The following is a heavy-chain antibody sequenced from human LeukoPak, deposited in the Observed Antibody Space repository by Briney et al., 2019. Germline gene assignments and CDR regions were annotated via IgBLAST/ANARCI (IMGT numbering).Heavy chain of an antibody. CDR3: AKDVGEYGNSPIDY. D-gene: IGHD3-10*01. CDR1: GFTFSSYA. CDR2: ISGSGGST. J-gene: IGHJ4*02. V-gene: IGHV3-23*01. Sequence: QPGGSLRLSCAASGFTFSSYAMSWVRQAPGKGLEWVSAISGSGGSTYYADSVKGRFTLSRDNSKNTLYLQMNSLRADDTAVYYCAKDVGEYGNSPIDYWGQGTLVTVSS.